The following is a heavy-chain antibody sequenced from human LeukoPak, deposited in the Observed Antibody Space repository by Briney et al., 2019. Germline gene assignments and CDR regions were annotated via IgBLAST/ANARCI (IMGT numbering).Heavy chain of an antibody. J-gene: IGHJ4*02. CDR3: AKLSSLGWSPHDD. V-gene: IGHV3-9*01. CDR1: GLTFDDYA. D-gene: IGHD3/OR15-3a*01. Sequence: PGRSLRLSCAASGLTFDDYAMHWVRQAPGKGLEWVSGISWNSGSIGYADSAKGRFTISRDNAKNSLYLQMNSLRAEDTALYYCAKLSSLGWSPHDDWGQGTLVTVSS. CDR2: ISWNSGSI.